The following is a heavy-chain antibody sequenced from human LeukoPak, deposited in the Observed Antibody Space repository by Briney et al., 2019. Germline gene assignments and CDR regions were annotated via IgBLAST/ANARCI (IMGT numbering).Heavy chain of an antibody. Sequence: GGSLRLSCAASGFTFSSYAMHWVRQAPGKGLEWVAVISYDGSNKYYADSVKGRFTISRDNSKNTLYLQMNSLRAEDTAVYYCATSGYSGYGIDYWGQGTLVAVSS. CDR3: ATSGYSGYGIDY. D-gene: IGHD5-12*01. CDR2: ISYDGSNK. V-gene: IGHV3-30-3*01. J-gene: IGHJ4*02. CDR1: GFTFSSYA.